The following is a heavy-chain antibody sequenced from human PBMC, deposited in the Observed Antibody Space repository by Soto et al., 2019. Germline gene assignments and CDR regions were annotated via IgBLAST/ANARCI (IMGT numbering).Heavy chain of an antibody. Sequence: ASVKVSCKASGGTFSSYAISWVRQAPGQGLEWMGGIIPIFGTANYAQKFQGRVTITADESTSTAYMELSSLRSEDTAVYYCARGSYDSSGYYRLYYFDYWGQGTLVTVSS. V-gene: IGHV1-69*13. J-gene: IGHJ4*02. CDR2: IIPIFGTA. CDR1: GGTFSSYA. CDR3: ARGSYDSSGYYRLYYFDY. D-gene: IGHD3-22*01.